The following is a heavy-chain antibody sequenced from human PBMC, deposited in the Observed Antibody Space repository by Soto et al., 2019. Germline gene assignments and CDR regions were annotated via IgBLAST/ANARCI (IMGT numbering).Heavy chain of an antibody. CDR1: GGSISSYY. CDR2: IYYSGST. Sequence: SLTCTVSGGSISSYYWSWIRQPPGKGLEWIGYIYYSGSTNYNPSLKSRVTISVDTSKNQFSLKLSSVTAADTAVYYCARDQFGVAPWGQGTLVTVSS. CDR3: ARDQFGVAP. D-gene: IGHD3-3*01. J-gene: IGHJ5*02. V-gene: IGHV4-59*01.